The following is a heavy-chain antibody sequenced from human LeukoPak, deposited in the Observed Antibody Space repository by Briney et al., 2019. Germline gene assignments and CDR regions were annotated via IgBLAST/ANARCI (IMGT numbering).Heavy chain of an antibody. Sequence: SVKVSCMASGYTFTGYYIHWLRQAPGQGLDGVGWINLYSGGTNYAQKVQRRDTMTRDTSISTAYMEQSRLRSDDTAVYYCARVELAYYDSSGYYSYYYGMDVWGQGTTVTVSS. CDR2: INLYSGGT. D-gene: IGHD3-22*01. V-gene: IGHV1-2*02. CDR3: ARVELAYYDSSGYYSYYYGMDV. J-gene: IGHJ6*02. CDR1: GYTFTGYY.